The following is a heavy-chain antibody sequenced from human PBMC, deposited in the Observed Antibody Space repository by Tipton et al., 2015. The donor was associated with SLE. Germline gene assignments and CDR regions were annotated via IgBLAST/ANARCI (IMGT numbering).Heavy chain of an antibody. D-gene: IGHD5-18*01. CDR1: GGSFSGYY. CDR3: ARTAGRSVKLWYFDL. J-gene: IGHJ2*01. Sequence: TLSLTCAVYGGSFSGYYWSWIRQPPGKGLEWIGEINHSGSTNYNPSLKSRVTISMDTSKNQFSLKLSSVTDVDTAVYYCARTAGRSVKLWYFDLWGRGTLVTVSS. CDR2: INHSGST. V-gene: IGHV4-34*01.